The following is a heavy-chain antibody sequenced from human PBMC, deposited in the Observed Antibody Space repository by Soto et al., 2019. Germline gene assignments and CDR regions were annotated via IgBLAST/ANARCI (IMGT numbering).Heavy chain of an antibody. Sequence: SETLSLTCTVSGGSISSSSYYWGWIRQPPGKGLEWIGSIYYSGSTYYNPSLKSRVTISVDTSKNQFSLKLSSVTAADTAVYYCARRKSSGWSFDYWGQGTLVTVSS. CDR1: GGSISSSSYY. CDR2: IYYSGST. V-gene: IGHV4-39*01. CDR3: ARRKSSGWSFDY. D-gene: IGHD6-19*01. J-gene: IGHJ4*02.